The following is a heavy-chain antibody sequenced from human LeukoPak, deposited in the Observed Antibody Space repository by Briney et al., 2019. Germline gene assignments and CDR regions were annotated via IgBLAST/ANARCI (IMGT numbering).Heavy chain of an antibody. D-gene: IGHD2-15*01. V-gene: IGHV4-34*01. CDR1: GGSFSGYY. CDR2: INHSRST. J-gene: IGHJ5*02. CDR3: ARNVVVVAATTARFDA. Sequence: SETLSLPCAVYGGSFSGYYWSWIRQPPGKGLEWIGEINHSRSTNYNPSLKSRVTISVDTSKNQFSLKLSSVTAADTAVYYCARNVVVVAATTARFDAWGQGTLVTVSS.